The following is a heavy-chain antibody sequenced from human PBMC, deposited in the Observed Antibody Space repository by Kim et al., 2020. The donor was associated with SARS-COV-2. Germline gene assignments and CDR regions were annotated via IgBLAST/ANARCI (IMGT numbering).Heavy chain of an antibody. J-gene: IGHJ4*02. CDR1: GYIFTDNY. D-gene: IGHD6-19*01. CDR2: VNPNSGAT. Sequence: ASVKVSCKASGYIFTDNYIYWLRQAPGQGLEWLGWVNPNSGATDYAQKFQGWVTITRDTSISTVYVDLSGLKSDDTAVYYCARVMNRAVSFGPSDHWGQGTLVTVSS. CDR3: ARVMNRAVSFGPSDH. V-gene: IGHV1-2*04.